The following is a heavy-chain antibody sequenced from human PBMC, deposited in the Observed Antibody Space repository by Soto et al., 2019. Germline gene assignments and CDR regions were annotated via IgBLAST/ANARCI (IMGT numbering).Heavy chain of an antibody. D-gene: IGHD4-17*01. CDR2: INHSGST. CDR1: GGSFSGYY. V-gene: IGHV4-34*01. J-gene: IGHJ3*02. Sequence: SETLSLTCAVYGGSFSGYYWSWIRQPPGKGLEWIGEINHSGSTNYNPSLKSRVTISVDTSKNQFSLKLSSVTAADTAVYYFARDLVPTTVTKGDDAFDIWGQGTMVTVSS. CDR3: ARDLVPTTVTKGDDAFDI.